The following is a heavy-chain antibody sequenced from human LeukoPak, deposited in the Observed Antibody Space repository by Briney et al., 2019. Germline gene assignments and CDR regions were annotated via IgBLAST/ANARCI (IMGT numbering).Heavy chain of an antibody. CDR3: ARAWIAERVGAPPDY. D-gene: IGHD1-26*01. Sequence: ASVKVSCKTSGYTFTTIGISWVRHPPGQGLELKGWVSTNNGNTKNAQKFQGRVTMTTDASTNTGYMELRSLRSDDTAMNYCARAWIAERVGAPPDYWGQGTLVAVSS. CDR1: GYTFTTIG. V-gene: IGHV1-18*01. J-gene: IGHJ4*02. CDR2: VSTNNGNT.